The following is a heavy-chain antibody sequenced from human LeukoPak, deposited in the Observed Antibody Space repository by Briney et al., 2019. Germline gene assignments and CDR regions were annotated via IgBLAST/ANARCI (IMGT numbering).Heavy chain of an antibody. CDR3: ARQYSNGWYEDY. Sequence: ASVKVSCKASGYTLTRYGISWVRQAPGQGLEWMGWISAYTGNTNYAQNVQGRVTMTTDTSTNTAYMEMRSLRSDDTAVYYCARQYSNGWYEDYWGQGTLVTVSS. CDR2: ISAYTGNT. J-gene: IGHJ4*02. CDR1: GYTLTRYG. D-gene: IGHD6-13*01. V-gene: IGHV1-18*01.